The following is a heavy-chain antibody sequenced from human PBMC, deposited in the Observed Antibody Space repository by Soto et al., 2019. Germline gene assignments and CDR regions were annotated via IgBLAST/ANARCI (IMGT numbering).Heavy chain of an antibody. D-gene: IGHD3-22*01. CDR1: GGTFSSYA. CDR2: IIPIIGTA. V-gene: IGHV1-69*13. Sequence: SVKVSCKASGGTFSSYAISWVRQAPGQGLEWMGGIIPIIGTANYAQKFQGRVTITADESTSTAYMELSSLRSEDTAVYYCARFYYYDSFLSLPNTDAFDIWGQGTMVTVS. CDR3: ARFYYYDSFLSLPNTDAFDI. J-gene: IGHJ3*02.